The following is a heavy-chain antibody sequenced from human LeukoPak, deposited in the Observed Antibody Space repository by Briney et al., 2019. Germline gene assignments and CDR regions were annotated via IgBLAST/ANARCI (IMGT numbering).Heavy chain of an antibody. J-gene: IGHJ4*02. D-gene: IGHD4-17*01. V-gene: IGHV4-31*03. CDR2: IYYSGST. CDR3: ARYYGHFDY. Sequence: PSETLSLTCSVSAVSISSGGYYWSWIRQHPGKGLEWIGYIYYSGSTYYNPSLKSRVTISVDTSKNQFSLKLSSVTAADTAVYYCARYYGHFDYWGQGTLVTVSS. CDR1: AVSISSGGYY.